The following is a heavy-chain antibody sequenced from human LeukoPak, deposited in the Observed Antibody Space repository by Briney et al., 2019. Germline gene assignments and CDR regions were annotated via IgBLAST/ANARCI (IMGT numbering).Heavy chain of an antibody. D-gene: IGHD6-19*01. CDR1: GGSISSYY. Sequence: SETLSLTCTVSGGSISSYYWSWIRQPPGKGLEWIGYIYYSGSTNYNPSLKSRVTISVDTSKNQFSLKLSSVTAADTAVYYCARGQIAVAGTVDYGTDVWGKGTTVTVSS. CDR2: IYYSGST. CDR3: ARGQIAVAGTVDYGTDV. V-gene: IGHV4-59*01. J-gene: IGHJ6*04.